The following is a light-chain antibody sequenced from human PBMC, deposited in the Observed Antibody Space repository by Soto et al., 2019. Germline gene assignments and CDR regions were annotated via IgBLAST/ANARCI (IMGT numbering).Light chain of an antibody. J-gene: IGKJ5*01. CDR3: QQYSSSPRT. CDR2: GAS. Sequence: EIVFTQSPGTLSLSPGERATLSCRASQSIRTNLAWYQHKPGQAPRLLIYGASNRATGVPDRFSGSGSGTDFSLTISRLEPEDLAVYHCQQYSSSPRTFGQGTRLEIK. V-gene: IGKV3-20*01. CDR1: QSIRTN.